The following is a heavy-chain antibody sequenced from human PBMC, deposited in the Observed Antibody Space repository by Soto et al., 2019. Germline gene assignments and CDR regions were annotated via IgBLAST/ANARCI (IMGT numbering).Heavy chain of an antibody. CDR1: GGTFSSYA. D-gene: IGHD3-22*01. Sequence: QVPLVQSGAEVKKPGSSVKVSCKASGGTFSSYAISWVRQAPGQGLEWMGGIIPIFGTANYAQKFQGRVTITADESTSTAYMELSSLRSEDTAVYYCARSRITMIVVVISLDAFDIWGQGTMVTVSS. CDR3: ARSRITMIVVVISLDAFDI. J-gene: IGHJ3*02. CDR2: IIPIFGTA. V-gene: IGHV1-69*01.